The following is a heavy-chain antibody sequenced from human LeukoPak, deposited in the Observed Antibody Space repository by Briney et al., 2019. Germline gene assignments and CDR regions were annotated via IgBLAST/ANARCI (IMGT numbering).Heavy chain of an antibody. CDR2: LSYDGNNE. J-gene: IGHJ4*02. Sequence: HPGGALGLSCAASGFTLSSYSMKRGRQAPGKGLGGGAVLSYDGNNEYYADSVKGRFTISRDNSKNTLYLQMNSLSAEDTAVYYCAKVGSNFLRYHFDYWGRGTLVTVSS. V-gene: IGHV3-30*18. CDR1: GFTLSSYS. CDR3: AKVGSNFLRYHFDY. D-gene: IGHD6-13*01.